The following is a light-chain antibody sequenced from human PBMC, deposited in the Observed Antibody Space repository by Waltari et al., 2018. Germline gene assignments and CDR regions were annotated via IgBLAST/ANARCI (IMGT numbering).Light chain of an antibody. Sequence: SYDLTQPPPWSVPPGKTARITCSAPALPKKYASCYQQKSGQAPVLVIYEDIKRPSGIPERFSGSSSGTMATLTISGAQADDEADYFCYSTDSSGNDRVFGGGTKLTVL. CDR3: YSTDSSGNDRV. CDR1: ALPKKY. CDR2: EDI. J-gene: IGLJ3*02. V-gene: IGLV3-10*01.